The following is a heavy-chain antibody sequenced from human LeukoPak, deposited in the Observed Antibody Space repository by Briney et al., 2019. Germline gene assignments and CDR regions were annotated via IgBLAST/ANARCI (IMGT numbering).Heavy chain of an antibody. Sequence: SETLSLTCNVSGGSISSNTYFWGWIRRPPGKGLEWIGSIRYSGSTYYNPSLKSRVTISVDTSKNQFSLKLSSVTAADTAVYYCARGRITVFGVVMRHYYYYYMDVWGKGTTVTVSS. CDR1: GGSISSNTYF. CDR3: ARGRITVFGVVMRHYYYYYMDV. V-gene: IGHV4-39*07. J-gene: IGHJ6*03. CDR2: IRYSGST. D-gene: IGHD3-3*01.